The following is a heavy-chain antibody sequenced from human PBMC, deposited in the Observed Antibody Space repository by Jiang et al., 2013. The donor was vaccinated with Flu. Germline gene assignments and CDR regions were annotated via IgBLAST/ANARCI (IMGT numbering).Heavy chain of an antibody. Sequence: KPTQTLTLTCTFSGFSLSTSGMCVSWIRQPPGKALEWLARIDWDGDEYYSTSLKTRLTISKDTSKNQVVLTMTNMDPVDTATYYCARIRRGTYYEGWFDSWGQGTLVTVSS. D-gene: IGHD1-26*01. CDR3: ARIRRGTYYEGWFDS. CDR2: IDWDGDE. V-gene: IGHV2-70*11. J-gene: IGHJ5*01. CDR1: GFSLSTSGMC.